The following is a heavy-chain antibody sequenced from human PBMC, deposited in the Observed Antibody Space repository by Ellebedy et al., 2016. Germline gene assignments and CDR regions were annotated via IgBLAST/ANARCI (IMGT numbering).Heavy chain of an antibody. D-gene: IGHD6-13*01. CDR1: GGSVSSGSYY. J-gene: IGHJ4*02. Sequence: SETLSLTXTVSGGSVSSGSYYWNWIRQSPGKGLEWIGDIYYSGSTNYNPSLNSRVTISVDTSKSQFSLKLTSVTAADTAMYYCARRRTVVGTRLFDYWGQGALVTVSS. CDR3: ARRRTVVGTRLFDY. CDR2: IYYSGST. V-gene: IGHV4-61*01.